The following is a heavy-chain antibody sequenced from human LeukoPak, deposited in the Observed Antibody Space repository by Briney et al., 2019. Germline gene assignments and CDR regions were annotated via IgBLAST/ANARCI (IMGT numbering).Heavy chain of an antibody. V-gene: IGHV4-31*03. J-gene: IGHJ4*02. CDR2: IYYSGST. D-gene: IGHD3-16*02. CDR3: ARELYDDYVWGSYRYFDY. CDR1: GGSISSGGYY. Sequence: SETPSLTCTVSGGSISSGGYYWSWIRQHPGKGLEWIGYIYYSGSTYYNPSLKSRVTTSVDTTKNQFSLKLSSVTAADTAVYYCARELYDDYVWGSYRYFDYWGQGTLVTVSS.